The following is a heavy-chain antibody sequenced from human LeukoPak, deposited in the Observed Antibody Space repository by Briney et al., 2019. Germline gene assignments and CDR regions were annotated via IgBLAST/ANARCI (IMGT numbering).Heavy chain of an antibody. V-gene: IGHV4-39*07. CDR2: IYYSGST. Sequence: SETLSLTCTVSGGSISSSSYYWGWIRQPPGKGLEWIGSIYYSGSTYYNPSLKSRVTISVDTSKNQFSLKLSSVTAADTAVYYCARVGADSNVFPGIAVAGYFDYWGQGTLVTVSS. CDR3: ARVGADSNVFPGIAVAGYFDY. CDR1: GGSISSSSYY. J-gene: IGHJ4*02. D-gene: IGHD6-19*01.